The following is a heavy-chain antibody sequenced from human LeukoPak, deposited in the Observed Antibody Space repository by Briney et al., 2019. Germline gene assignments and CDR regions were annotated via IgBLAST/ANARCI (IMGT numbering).Heavy chain of an antibody. CDR3: ANSDTYYFDY. Sequence: ASVKVSCKVSGYTLTELSMHWVRQAPGKGLEWMRGFDPEDGETIYAQKFQGRITMTEDTSTDTAYMELSSLRSEDTAVYYCANSDTYYFDYWGQGTLVTVSS. V-gene: IGHV1-24*01. D-gene: IGHD2-2*02. CDR1: GYTLTELS. J-gene: IGHJ4*02. CDR2: FDPEDGET.